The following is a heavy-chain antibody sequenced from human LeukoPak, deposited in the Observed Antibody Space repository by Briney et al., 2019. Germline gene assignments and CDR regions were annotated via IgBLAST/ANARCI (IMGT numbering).Heavy chain of an antibody. CDR3: ARDLKMGYSSGRYSWGTGSSNDY. J-gene: IGHJ4*02. V-gene: IGHV1-18*01. D-gene: IGHD6-19*01. CDR2: ISAYNGHT. Sequence: GASVKVSCKASGYTFTNYGISWVRQAPGQGLEWMGWISAYNGHTKYAQKVQGRVTMTTDTSTSTAYMELRSLRSDDTAVYYCARDLKMGYSSGRYSWGTGSSNDYWGQGTLVTVSS. CDR1: GYTFTNYG.